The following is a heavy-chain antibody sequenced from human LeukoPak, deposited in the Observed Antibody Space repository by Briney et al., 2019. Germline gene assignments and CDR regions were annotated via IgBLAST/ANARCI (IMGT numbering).Heavy chain of an antibody. CDR1: GFTFSSYS. D-gene: IGHD1-26*01. CDR2: ISSSSSYI. V-gene: IGHV3-21*01. CDR3: ARPQWELIDAFDI. Sequence: VQPGGSLRLSCAASGFTFSSYSMNWVRQAPGKGLEWVSSISSSSSYIYYADSVKGRFTISRDNAKNSLYLQMNSLRAEDTAVYYCARPQWELIDAFDIWGQGTMVTVSS. J-gene: IGHJ3*02.